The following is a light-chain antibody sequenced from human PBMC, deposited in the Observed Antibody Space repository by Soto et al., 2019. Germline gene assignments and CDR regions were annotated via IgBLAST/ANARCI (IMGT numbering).Light chain of an antibody. J-gene: IGLJ1*01. V-gene: IGLV2-23*01. CDR1: SCDVGNYNL. CDR3: CSYAGSSPYV. Sequence: QSALTQPASVSGSPGQSITISCTGTSCDVGNYNLVSWFQQHPGKAPKLMIYEGSKRPSGLSNRFSGSKSGNTASLTISGLQAEDEADYYCCSYAGSSPYVFGTGTKLTVL. CDR2: EGS.